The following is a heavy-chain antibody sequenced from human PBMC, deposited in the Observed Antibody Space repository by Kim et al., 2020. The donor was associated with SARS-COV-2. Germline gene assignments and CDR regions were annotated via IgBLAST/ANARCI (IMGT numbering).Heavy chain of an antibody. V-gene: IGHV3-23*01. CDR3: AKGWDILEYQFLYGGYLDY. CDR2: ISDSGGST. D-gene: IGHD3-9*01. Sequence: GGSLRLSCEASGFPFNNYVMTWVRQAPGKGLEWVSSISDSGGSTDYADSVKGRFTISRDNFKNALYLQMNSLRDEDTAVYYCAKGWDILEYQFLYGGYLDYWGQGSMVTVSS. J-gene: IGHJ4*02. CDR1: GFPFNNYV.